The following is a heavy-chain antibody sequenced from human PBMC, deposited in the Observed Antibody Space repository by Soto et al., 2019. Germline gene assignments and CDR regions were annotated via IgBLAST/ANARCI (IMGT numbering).Heavy chain of an antibody. Sequence: SVKVSCKASGGTFSSYAISWVRQAPGQELEWMGGIIPIFGTANYAQKFQGRVTITADESTSTAYMELSSLRSEDTAVYYCARGHGVEMATSPFDYWGQGTLVTVSS. CDR2: IIPIFGTA. CDR3: ARGHGVEMATSPFDY. V-gene: IGHV1-69*13. D-gene: IGHD5-12*01. J-gene: IGHJ4*02. CDR1: GGTFSSYA.